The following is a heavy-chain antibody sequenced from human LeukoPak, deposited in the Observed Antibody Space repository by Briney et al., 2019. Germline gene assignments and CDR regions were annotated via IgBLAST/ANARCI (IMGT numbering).Heavy chain of an antibody. CDR1: GFTFSSYA. D-gene: IGHD1-26*01. CDR2: ISGSGGST. CDR3: ATLKLISVGRHFDY. J-gene: IGHJ4*02. Sequence: GGSLRLSCAASGFTFSSYAMSWVRQAPAKGLEWVSAISGSGGSTYYADSVKGRFTISRDNSKNTLYLQMNSLRADDTAVYYCATLKLISVGRHFDYWGQGTLVTVSS. V-gene: IGHV3-23*01.